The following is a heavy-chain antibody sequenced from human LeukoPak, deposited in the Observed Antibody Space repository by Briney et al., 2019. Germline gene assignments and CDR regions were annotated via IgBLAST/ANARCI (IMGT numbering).Heavy chain of an antibody. Sequence: ASVKISSKASGYSFTGYYMHCVRQAPGQGLEWMGWINPNNGGTNFARKFQGRVTMTTDTSISAAYMELSSLRSEDTAVYYCATWMHGYNFDYWGQGTLVTVSS. CDR2: INPNNGGT. D-gene: IGHD5-24*01. J-gene: IGHJ4*02. CDR3: ATWMHGYNFDY. CDR1: GYSFTGYY. V-gene: IGHV1-2*02.